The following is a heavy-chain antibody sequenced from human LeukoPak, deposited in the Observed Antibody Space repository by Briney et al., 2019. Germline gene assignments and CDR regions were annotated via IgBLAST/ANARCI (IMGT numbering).Heavy chain of an antibody. CDR1: GGSISSGGYY. V-gene: IGHV4-31*03. CDR2: IYYSGST. CDR3: ARDRSPEGYYDSSHWDYYHGMDV. Sequence: PSQTLSLTCTVSGGSISSGGYYWSWIRQHPGKGLEWIGYIYYSGSTYYNPSLKSRVTIPVDTSKNQFSLNLSSVTAADTAMYYCARDRSPEGYYDSSHWDYYHGMDVWGQGTTVTVSS. J-gene: IGHJ6*02. D-gene: IGHD3-22*01.